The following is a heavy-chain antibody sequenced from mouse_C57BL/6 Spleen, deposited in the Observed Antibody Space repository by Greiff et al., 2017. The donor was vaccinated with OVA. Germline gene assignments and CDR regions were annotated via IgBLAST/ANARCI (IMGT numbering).Heavy chain of an antibody. CDR2: ISSGSSTI. CDR1: GFTFSDYG. CDR3: ARRIYDYHAMDY. J-gene: IGHJ4*01. D-gene: IGHD1-1*01. V-gene: IGHV5-17*01. Sequence: EVKLLESGGGLVKPGGSLKLSCAASGFTFSDYGMHWVRQAPEKGLEWVAYISSGSSTIYYADTVKGRFTISRDNAKNTLFLQMTSLRSEDTAMYYCARRIYDYHAMDYWGKGTSVTVSS.